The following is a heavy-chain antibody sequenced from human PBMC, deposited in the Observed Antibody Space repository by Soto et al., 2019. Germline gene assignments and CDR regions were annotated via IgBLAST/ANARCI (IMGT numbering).Heavy chain of an antibody. J-gene: IGHJ4*02. V-gene: IGHV3-21*01. Sequence: GSLRLSCAASGFTFTRYSMNWVRQAPGKGLEWVSSISSTTNYIYYADSMKGRFTVSRDNAKNSVHLEMNSLSAEDTAVYYCARESEDLTSNFDYWGQGTLVTVSS. CDR3: ARESEDLTSNFDY. CDR2: ISSTTNYI. CDR1: GFTFTRYS.